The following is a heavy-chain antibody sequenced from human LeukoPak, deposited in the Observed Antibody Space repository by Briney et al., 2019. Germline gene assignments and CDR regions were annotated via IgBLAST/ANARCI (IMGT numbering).Heavy chain of an antibody. CDR3: ARTPRTITKIPYWHFDL. D-gene: IGHD1-14*01. V-gene: IGHV4-59*01. Sequence: SETLSLTCTVSGGSISSYYWSWIRQPPGKGLEWIGYIYYSGSTNYNPSLKSRVTISVDTSKNQFSLKLSSVTAADTAVYYCARTPRTITKIPYWHFDLWGRGTLVTVSS. CDR1: GGSISSYY. J-gene: IGHJ2*01. CDR2: IYYSGST.